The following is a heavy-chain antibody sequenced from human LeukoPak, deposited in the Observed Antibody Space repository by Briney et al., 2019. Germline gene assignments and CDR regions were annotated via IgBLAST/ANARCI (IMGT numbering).Heavy chain of an antibody. Sequence: PSETLSLTCAVYGGSFSGYYWSWLRQPPGKGLEWIGEINHSGSTNYNPSLKSRVTISVDTSKNQFSLKLSSVTAADTAVYYCATLGYSSSWYYFDYWGQGTLVTVSS. CDR1: GGSFSGYY. CDR3: ATLGYSSSWYYFDY. J-gene: IGHJ4*02. CDR2: INHSGST. D-gene: IGHD6-13*01. V-gene: IGHV4-34*01.